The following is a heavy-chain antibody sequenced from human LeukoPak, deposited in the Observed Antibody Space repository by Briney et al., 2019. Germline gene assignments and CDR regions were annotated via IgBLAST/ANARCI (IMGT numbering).Heavy chain of an antibody. CDR1: GFTFTSYG. J-gene: IGHJ4*02. CDR2: ISASGGST. V-gene: IGHV3-23*01. CDR3: AKDELVGANGPFDY. Sequence: PGGSLKLSCEASGFTFTSYGMSWVRQAPGQGLEWVSSISASGGSTNYADSVKGRVTISRDTSTNTAYLKMNSLRAEDTAVYDFAKDELVGANGPFDYWGQGTLVTVSS. D-gene: IGHD1-26*01.